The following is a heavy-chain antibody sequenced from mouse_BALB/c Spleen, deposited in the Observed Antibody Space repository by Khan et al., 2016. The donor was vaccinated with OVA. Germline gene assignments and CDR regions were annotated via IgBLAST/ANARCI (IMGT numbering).Heavy chain of an antibody. D-gene: IGHD2-1*01. J-gene: IGHJ3*01. CDR3: AKCYFGNYEFVY. V-gene: IGHV1S132*01. CDR2: IFPGNGTT. Sequence: QVQLQQSGAELVKPGASVKLSCKPSGYTFTSYWIQWVKQRPGQGPGWIGQIFPGNGTTNYNENFKGKATLTVDKSSSTAYMQLSSLASEDSAVYCCAKCYFGNYEFVYWGQGTLVTVSA. CDR1: GYTFTSYW.